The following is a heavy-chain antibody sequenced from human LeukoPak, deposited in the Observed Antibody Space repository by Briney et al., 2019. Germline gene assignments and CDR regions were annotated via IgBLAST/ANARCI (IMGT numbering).Heavy chain of an antibody. CDR1: GFNFDDYA. CDR2: ISWNSGNI. CDR3: AKAHDYGDYAGFDY. J-gene: IGHJ4*02. D-gene: IGHD4-17*01. Sequence: SLRLSCAASGFNFDDYAIHWVRQAPGKGLEWVSGISWNSGNIAYADSVKGRFTISRDSAKTSLYLQINNLRAEDTALYYCAKAHDYGDYAGFDYWGQGTLVSVSS. V-gene: IGHV3-9*01.